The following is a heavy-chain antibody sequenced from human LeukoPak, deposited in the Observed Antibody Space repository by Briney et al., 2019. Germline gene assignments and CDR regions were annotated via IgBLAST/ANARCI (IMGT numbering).Heavy chain of an antibody. CDR2: ISYDGSNK. Sequence: GGSLRLSCAASGFTFSSYYMHWVRQAPGKGLEWVAVISYDGSNKYYADSVKGRFTISRDNSKNTLYLQMNSLRAEDTAVYYCARWIWQLAHPGAFDIWGQGTMVTVSS. CDR1: GFTFSSYY. V-gene: IGHV3-30-3*01. J-gene: IGHJ3*02. CDR3: ARWIWQLAHPGAFDI. D-gene: IGHD6-6*01.